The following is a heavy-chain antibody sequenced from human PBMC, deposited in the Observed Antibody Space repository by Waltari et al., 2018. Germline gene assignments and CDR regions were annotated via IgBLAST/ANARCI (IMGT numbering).Heavy chain of an antibody. Sequence: QVQLQESGPGLVKPSETLSLTCTVSGGSISSYYWSWIRKPPGKGLEWIGYIYYSGSTNYNPSLKSRVTISVDTSKNQFSLKLSSVTAADTAVYYCARAMVRGVIIFAFDIWGQGTMVTVSS. CDR2: IYYSGST. V-gene: IGHV4-59*08. D-gene: IGHD3-10*01. J-gene: IGHJ3*02. CDR3: ARAMVRGVIIFAFDI. CDR1: GGSISSYY.